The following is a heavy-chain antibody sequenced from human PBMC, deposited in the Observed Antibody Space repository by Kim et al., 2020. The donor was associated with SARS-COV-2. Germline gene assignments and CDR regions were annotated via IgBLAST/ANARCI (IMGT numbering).Heavy chain of an antibody. CDR3: ARGLLEATGYYYYYYGMDV. J-gene: IGHJ6*02. CDR2: ISAYNGNT. V-gene: IGHV1-18*01. Sequence: ASVKVSCKASGYTFTSYGISWVRQAPGQRLEWMGWISAYNGNTNYAQKLQGRVTMTTDTSTSTAYMELRSLRSDDTAVYYCARGLLEATGYYYYYYGMDVWGQGTTVTVSS. D-gene: IGHD1-1*01. CDR1: GYTFTSYG.